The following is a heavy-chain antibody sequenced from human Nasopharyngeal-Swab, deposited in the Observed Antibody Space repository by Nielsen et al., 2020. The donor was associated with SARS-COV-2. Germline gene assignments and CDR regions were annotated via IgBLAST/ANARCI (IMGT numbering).Heavy chain of an antibody. CDR2: IKSKTDGGTT. V-gene: IGHV3-15*01. Sequence: VCQDEGKGLEWVGRIKSKTDGGTTDYAEPVKGRFTISRDDSKNTLYLQMNSLKTEDTAVYYCTTELLLWFGEGGSWFDPWGQGTLVTVSS. J-gene: IGHJ5*02. D-gene: IGHD3-10*01. CDR3: TTELLLWFGEGGSWFDP.